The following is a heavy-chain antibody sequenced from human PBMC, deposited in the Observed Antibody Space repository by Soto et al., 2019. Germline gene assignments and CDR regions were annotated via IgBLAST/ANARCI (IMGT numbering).Heavy chain of an antibody. D-gene: IGHD3-3*01. V-gene: IGHV4-4*02. CDR3: AIPYYDFWSGYYAYYYYGMDV. CDR2: IYHSGST. CDR1: GCSISSSNW. Sequence: PSETLSLTCAVSGCSISSSNWWSWVRQPPGKGLEWIGEIYHSGSTNYNPSLKSRVTISVDTSKNQFSLKLSSATAADTAVYYCAIPYYDFWSGYYAYYYYGMDVWGQGTTVTVSS. J-gene: IGHJ6*02.